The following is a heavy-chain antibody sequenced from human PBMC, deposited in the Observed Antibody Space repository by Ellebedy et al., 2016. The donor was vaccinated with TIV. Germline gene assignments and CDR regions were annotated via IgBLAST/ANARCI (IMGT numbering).Heavy chain of an antibody. Sequence: ASVKVSCKASGYTFTSYGISWVRQAPGLGLEWMGWISAYNGNTNYAQKLQGRVTMTTDISTSTAYMELRSLRSDDTAVYSCAREGDIVVGPAAIHLYGMDVWGQGTLVTVSS. CDR1: GYTFTSYG. CDR2: ISAYNGNT. V-gene: IGHV1-18*01. CDR3: AREGDIVVGPAAIHLYGMDV. D-gene: IGHD2-2*01. J-gene: IGHJ6*02.